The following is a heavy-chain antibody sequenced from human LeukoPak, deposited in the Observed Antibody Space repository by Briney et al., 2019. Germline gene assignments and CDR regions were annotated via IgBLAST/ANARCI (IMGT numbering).Heavy chain of an antibody. Sequence: ASVRVSCKASGYTFTNYGITWVRQAPGQGLEWMGWVSAYADNTNYVQKIQGRVTMTTDTSTSTAYIELRSLRSDDTAVYYCARDCIGCHGFDYWGQGTLVTVSS. CDR1: GYTFTNYG. CDR3: ARDCIGCHGFDY. J-gene: IGHJ4*02. CDR2: VSAYADNT. V-gene: IGHV1-18*01. D-gene: IGHD2-15*01.